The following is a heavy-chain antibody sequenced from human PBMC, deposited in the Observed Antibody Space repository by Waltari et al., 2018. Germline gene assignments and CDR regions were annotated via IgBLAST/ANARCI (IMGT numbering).Heavy chain of an antibody. D-gene: IGHD3-16*01. Sequence: QVQLVQSGAEVKKPGASVTVSCKASGYPFTSYGIRWVRQAPGQGLEWMGWISAYNGNTTDAQKLQGRVTMTTDTSTSTAYMELRSLRSDDTAVYYCVLGEWGPVDYWGQGTLVTVSS. V-gene: IGHV1-18*01. CDR1: GYPFTSYG. J-gene: IGHJ4*02. CDR3: VLGEWGPVDY. CDR2: ISAYNGNT.